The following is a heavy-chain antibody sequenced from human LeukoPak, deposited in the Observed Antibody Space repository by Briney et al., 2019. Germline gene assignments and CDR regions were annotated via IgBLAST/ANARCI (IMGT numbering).Heavy chain of an antibody. CDR1: GFTFSSYS. D-gene: IGHD4-23*01. J-gene: IGHJ4*02. Sequence: GGSLRLSCAASGFTFSSYSMNWVRQAPGKGLEWVSSISSSSSYIYYADSLKGRFTISRDNAKNSLYLQMNSLRAEDTAVYYCARDYGGSSPFGYWGQGTLVTVSS. CDR3: ARDYGGSSPFGY. V-gene: IGHV3-21*06. CDR2: ISSSSSYI.